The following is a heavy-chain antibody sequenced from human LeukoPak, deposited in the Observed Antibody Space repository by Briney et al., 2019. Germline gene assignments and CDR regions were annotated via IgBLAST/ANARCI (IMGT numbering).Heavy chain of an antibody. D-gene: IGHD3-9*01. Sequence: GGSLRLSCAASGFTFSSYAMHWVRQAPGKGLEWVAVISYDGSNKYYADSVKGRFTISRDNSKNTLYLQMNSLRAEDTAVYYCARNIPTAVLRYFDWLSVDSTAPDYWGQGTLVTVSS. V-gene: IGHV3-30*04. J-gene: IGHJ4*02. CDR2: ISYDGSNK. CDR3: ARNIPTAVLRYFDWLSVDSTAPDY. CDR1: GFTFSSYA.